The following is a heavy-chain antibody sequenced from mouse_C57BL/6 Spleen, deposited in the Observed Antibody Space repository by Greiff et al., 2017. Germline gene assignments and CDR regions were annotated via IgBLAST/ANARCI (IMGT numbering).Heavy chain of an antibody. CDR1: GFTFSSYA. J-gene: IGHJ2*01. CDR3: ARAYYGNNYFDD. CDR2: ISDGGSYT. D-gene: IGHD2-10*01. V-gene: IGHV5-4*03. Sequence: EVKLVESGGGLVKPGGSLKLSCAASGFTFSSYAMSWVRQTPEKRLEWVATISDGGSYTYFPDNVKGRFTISRDNAKNNLYLQMSHLKSEDTAMYYCARAYYGNNYFDDWGQGTTLTVSS.